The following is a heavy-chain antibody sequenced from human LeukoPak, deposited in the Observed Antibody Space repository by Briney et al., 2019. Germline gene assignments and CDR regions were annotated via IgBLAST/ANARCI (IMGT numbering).Heavy chain of an antibody. J-gene: IGHJ4*02. V-gene: IGHV5-51*01. CDR3: ASRVDTAMVQAFDY. D-gene: IGHD5-18*01. CDR1: GYSFTSYW. CDR2: IYPGDSDT. Sequence: KSGESLKISCKGSGYSFTSYWIGWVRPMPGKGLEWMGIIYPGDSDTRYSPSFQGQVTISADKSISTAYLQWSSLKASDTAMYYCASRVDTAMVQAFDYWGQGTLVTVSS.